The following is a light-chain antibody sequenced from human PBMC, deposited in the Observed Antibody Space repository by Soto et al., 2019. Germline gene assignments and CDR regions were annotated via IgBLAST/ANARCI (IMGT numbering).Light chain of an antibody. V-gene: IGKV3-15*01. CDR1: QSLATN. CDR3: QHYLDGPLT. J-gene: IGKJ4*01. CDR2: GIS. Sequence: EIVMTQSPVTLSVSPGERVTLSCRASQSLATNLAWYQQKPGQTPRLFIYGISARASGIPGRFSGSGLGTDFTLTISILQPEDSAVYYCQHYLDGPLTFGGGTKVEI.